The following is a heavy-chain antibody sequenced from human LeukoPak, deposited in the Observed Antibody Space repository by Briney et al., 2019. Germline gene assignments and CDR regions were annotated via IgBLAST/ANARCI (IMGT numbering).Heavy chain of an antibody. CDR3: ARDPDYGSGSTKTFDP. V-gene: IGHV4-61*05. D-gene: IGHD3-10*01. Sequence: SETLSLTCTVSGDTMISSSYYWGWIRQPPGKGLEWIGYIYYSGSTNYNPSLKSRVTISVDTSKNQFSLKLSSVTAADTAVYYCARDPDYGSGSTKTFDPWGQGTLVTVSS. J-gene: IGHJ5*02. CDR1: GDTMISSSYY. CDR2: IYYSGST.